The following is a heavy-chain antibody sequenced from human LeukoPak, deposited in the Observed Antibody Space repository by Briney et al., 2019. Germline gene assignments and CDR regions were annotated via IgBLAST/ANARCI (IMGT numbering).Heavy chain of an antibody. D-gene: IGHD2-15*01. CDR1: GYSFTIYW. CDR3: ARPRGYCSGGSCSFDY. Sequence: GESLKISWKGSGYSFTIYWIGWVRQMPGKGLECMGIIYPGDSDTRYSPSFQGQVTISADKSISTAYLQWSSLKASDTAMYYCARPRGYCSGGSCSFDYWGQGTLVTVSS. J-gene: IGHJ4*02. V-gene: IGHV5-51*01. CDR2: IYPGDSDT.